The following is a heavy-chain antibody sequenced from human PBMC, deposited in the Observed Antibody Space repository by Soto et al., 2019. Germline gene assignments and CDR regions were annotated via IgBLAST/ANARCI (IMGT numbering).Heavy chain of an antibody. CDR2: ISWNSGSI. J-gene: IGHJ4*02. D-gene: IGHD3-22*01. CDR3: ARSTYYYDSSGYGFYYFDY. Sequence: GGSLRLSCAASGFTFDDYAMHWVRQAPGKGLEWVSGISWNSGSIGYADSVKGRFTISKDTSKNQVVLTMTNMDPVDTATYYCARSTYYYDSSGYGFYYFDYWGQGTLVTVSS. CDR1: GFTFDDYA. V-gene: IGHV3-9*01.